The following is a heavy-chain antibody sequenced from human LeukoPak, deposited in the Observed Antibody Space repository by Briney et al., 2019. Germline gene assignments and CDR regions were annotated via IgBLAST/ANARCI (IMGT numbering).Heavy chain of an antibody. CDR2: ISAYNGNT. CDR3: ARDTSIWLWFGEGHLDY. J-gene: IGHJ4*02. Sequence: ASVKVSCKASGYTFTSYGISWVRQAPGQGPEWMGWISAYNGNTNYAQKLQGRVTMTTDTATSTAYMELRSLISDDTAVYYCARDTSIWLWFGEGHLDYWGQETLVTVSS. D-gene: IGHD3-10*01. CDR1: GYTFTSYG. V-gene: IGHV1-18*01.